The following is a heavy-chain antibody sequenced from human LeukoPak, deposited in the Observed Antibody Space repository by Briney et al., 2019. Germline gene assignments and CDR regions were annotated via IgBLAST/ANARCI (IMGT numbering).Heavy chain of an antibody. CDR2: INHSGST. V-gene: IGHV4-34*01. J-gene: IGHJ4*02. Sequence: SETLSLTCAVYGGSFSGYYWSWIRQPPGKGLEWIGEINHSGSTNYNPSLKSRVTISVDTSKNQFSLKLSSVTAADTAVYYYARGLSHSSFWSGLPYFDYWGQGTLVTVSS. D-gene: IGHD3-3*01. CDR1: GGSFSGYY. CDR3: ARGLSHSSFWSGLPYFDY.